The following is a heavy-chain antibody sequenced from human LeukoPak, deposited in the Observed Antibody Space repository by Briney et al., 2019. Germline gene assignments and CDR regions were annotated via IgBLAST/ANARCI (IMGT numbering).Heavy chain of an antibody. CDR2: IIPIFGTA. CDR3: ARDPNLLRELAFDI. V-gene: IGHV1-69*05. J-gene: IGHJ3*02. CDR1: GGTFNSYA. D-gene: IGHD3-22*01. Sequence: ASVKVSCKASGGTFNSYAISWVRQAPGQGLEWMGGIIPIFGTANYAQKFQGRVTITTDESTSTAYMELSSLRSEDTAVYYCARDPNLLRELAFDIWGQGTMVTVSS.